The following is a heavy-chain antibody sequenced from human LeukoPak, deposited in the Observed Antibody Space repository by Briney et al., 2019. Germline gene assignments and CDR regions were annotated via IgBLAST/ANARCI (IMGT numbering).Heavy chain of an antibody. CDR2: IGAYNGNT. D-gene: IGHD1-7*01. Sequence: ASVKVSCKTSGYTFTSYGISWVRQAPGQGLEWMGWIGAYNGNTNYAQKLQGRVTMTTDTSTSTAYMELRSLRSDDTAVYYCAVLLVLGGSDWFDPWGQGTLVTVSS. J-gene: IGHJ5*02. V-gene: IGHV1-18*01. CDR3: AVLLVLGGSDWFDP. CDR1: GYTFTSYG.